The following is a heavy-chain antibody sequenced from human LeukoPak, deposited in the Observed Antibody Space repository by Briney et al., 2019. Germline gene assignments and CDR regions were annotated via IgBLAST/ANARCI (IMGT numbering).Heavy chain of an antibody. J-gene: IGHJ3*02. CDR1: GGPIRNSY. Sequence: SETLSLTCTVSGGPIRNSYWSWVRHSAGTGMQWIGRIHGTLGSTNHNPSLKSRVVMSLDTSSNQFSLRLSAMSAADTATYYCARIFDRDIWGQGTLVTVSP. D-gene: IGHD3-3*01. CDR2: IHGTLGST. CDR3: ARIFDRDI. V-gene: IGHV4-4*07.